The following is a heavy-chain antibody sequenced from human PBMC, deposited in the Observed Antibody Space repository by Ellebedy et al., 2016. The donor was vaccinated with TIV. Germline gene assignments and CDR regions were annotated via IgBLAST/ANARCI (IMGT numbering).Heavy chain of an antibody. CDR1: GFTFSDYY. CDR3: ARSRGVSY. J-gene: IGHJ4*02. D-gene: IGHD2-8*01. CDR2: IGSVSSHT. V-gene: IGHV3-11*03. Sequence: PGGSLRLSCAASGFTFSDYYMNWIRQAPGKGLEWVSYIGSVSSHTNYADSVKVRFTVSRDDAKNSLYLQMNSLRAEDTAVYFCARSRGVSYWGQGTLVTVSS.